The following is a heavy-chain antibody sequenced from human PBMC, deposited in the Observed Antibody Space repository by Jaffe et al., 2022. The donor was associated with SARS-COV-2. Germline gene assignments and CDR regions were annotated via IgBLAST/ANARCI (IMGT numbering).Heavy chain of an antibody. CDR2: MTGDGGDA. J-gene: IGHJ4*02. Sequence: EVQLVESGGGLVQPGGSLRLSCAASGFTFRSYAMSWVRQAPGKDLEWVSAMTGDGGDAYYADYVKGRFTISRDNSKNTLYLQMNNLRADDTAVYYCVKGSATSRPYYFDYWGQGALVTVSS. D-gene: IGHD2-2*01. CDR1: GFTFRSYA. CDR3: VKGSATSRPYYFDY. V-gene: IGHV3-23*04.